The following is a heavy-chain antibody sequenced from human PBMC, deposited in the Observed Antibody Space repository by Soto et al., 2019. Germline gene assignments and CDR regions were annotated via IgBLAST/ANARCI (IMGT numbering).Heavy chain of an antibody. CDR2: ISAYNGNT. Sequence: VKVSCKASGYTFTSYGISWVRQAPGQGLEWMGWISAYNGNTNYAQKLQGRVTMTTDTSTSTAYMELRSLRSDDTAVYYCARELYCSSTSCYPRGAFDIWGQGTMVTVSS. CDR1: GYTFTSYG. CDR3: ARELYCSSTSCYPRGAFDI. D-gene: IGHD2-2*01. J-gene: IGHJ3*02. V-gene: IGHV1-18*01.